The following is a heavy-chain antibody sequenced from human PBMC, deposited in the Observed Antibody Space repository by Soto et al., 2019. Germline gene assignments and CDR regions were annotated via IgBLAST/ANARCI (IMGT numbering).Heavy chain of an antibody. CDR2: IYYSGST. D-gene: IGHD6-25*01. CDR3: AAAKDYYFHY. Sequence: SETLSLTCTVSSSSIGNYYLSWIRQPPGKGLEWIGHIYYSGSTSYNPSLMSRVTISVDTSKNQFSLNLSSVTAADTALYYCAAAKDYYFHYWGQGTLVTVSS. CDR1: SSSIGNYY. J-gene: IGHJ4*02. V-gene: IGHV4-59*03.